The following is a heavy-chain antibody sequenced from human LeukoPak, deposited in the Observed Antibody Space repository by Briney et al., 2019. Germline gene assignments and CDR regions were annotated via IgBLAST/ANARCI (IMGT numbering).Heavy chain of an antibody. CDR2: ISTSSSYV. J-gene: IGHJ4*02. V-gene: IGHV3-21*01. Sequence: GGSLRLSCAASGFTFSSYSMNWVRQAPGKGLEWVSSISTSSSYVYYADSVKGRFTISRDNAENSLYLQMNSLRAEDTAVYYCARDRAWNYFDYWGQGTLVTVSS. D-gene: IGHD3-3*01. CDR1: GFTFSSYS. CDR3: ARDRAWNYFDY.